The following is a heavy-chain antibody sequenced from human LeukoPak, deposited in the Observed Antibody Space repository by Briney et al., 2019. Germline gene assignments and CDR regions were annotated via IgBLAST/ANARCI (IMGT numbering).Heavy chain of an antibody. Sequence: SETLSLTCTVSGGSISSYYWSWIRQPPGKGLEWIGYIYYSGTTNYNPSLKSRVTISVDTSKNQLSLKLSSVTAADTAVYYCARDLNWHFYWGQGTLVTVSS. CDR3: ARDLNWHFY. CDR1: GGSISSYY. CDR2: IYYSGTT. V-gene: IGHV4-59*01. D-gene: IGHD3-9*01. J-gene: IGHJ4*02.